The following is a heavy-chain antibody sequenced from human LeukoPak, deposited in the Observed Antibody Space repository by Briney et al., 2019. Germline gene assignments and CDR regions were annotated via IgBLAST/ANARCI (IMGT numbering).Heavy chain of an antibody. V-gene: IGHV4-59*08. CDR1: GGSISSYY. D-gene: IGHD3-10*01. Sequence: SETLSLTCTVSGGSISSYYWSWIRQPPGKGLEWIGYIYYSGSTNYNPSLKSRVTISVDTSKNQFSLKLSSVTAADTAVYYCARQGRDSYFDYWGQGTLVTVSS. CDR2: IYYSGST. CDR3: ARQGRDSYFDY. J-gene: IGHJ4*02.